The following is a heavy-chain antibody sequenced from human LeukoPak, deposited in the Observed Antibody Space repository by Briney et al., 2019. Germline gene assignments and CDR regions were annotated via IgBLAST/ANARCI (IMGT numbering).Heavy chain of an antibody. V-gene: IGHV4-34*01. CDR1: GGSFRAYY. CDR2: INHSGST. CDR3: ARGGRISYCSGSSCNLGNNWFDP. Sequence: SETLSLTGAVYGGSFRAYYWSWIRQPPGKGLEWIGEINHSGSTNYSPSLKSRVTISVDTSKNQFSLKLSSVAAADTAVYYCARGGRISYCSGSSCNLGNNWFDPWGQGTLVTVSS. D-gene: IGHD2-15*01. J-gene: IGHJ5*02.